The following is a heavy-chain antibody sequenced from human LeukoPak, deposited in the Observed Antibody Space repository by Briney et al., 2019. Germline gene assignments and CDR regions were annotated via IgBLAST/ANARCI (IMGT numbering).Heavy chain of an antibody. J-gene: IGHJ4*02. V-gene: IGHV3-69-1*02. CDR2: IRSSCSI. CDR1: GFTFSDYY. CDR3: ARRRDYFAS. Sequence: GGSLRLSCAASGFTFSDYYLSWVRQAPGKGLEWFGYIRSSCSIYYADSVKGRFTMSRDDAKSSLYLQGSSLRAEDTAIYYCARRRDYFASWGQGTLVTVSS.